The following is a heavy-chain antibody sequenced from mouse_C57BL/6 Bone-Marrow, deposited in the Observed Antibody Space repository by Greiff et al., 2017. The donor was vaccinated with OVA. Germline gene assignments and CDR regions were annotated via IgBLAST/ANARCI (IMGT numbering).Heavy chain of an antibody. CDR3: TTWSSVYFVY. CDR2: IDPENGDT. CDR1: GFNIKDDY. J-gene: IGHJ2*01. Sequence: VQLQQSGAELVRPGASVKLSCTASGFNIKDDYMHWVKQRPEQGLEWIGWIDPENGDTEYASKFQGKATITADTSSNTAYLQLSSLTSEDTAVYYCTTWSSVYFVYWGQGTTLTVSS. V-gene: IGHV14-4*01.